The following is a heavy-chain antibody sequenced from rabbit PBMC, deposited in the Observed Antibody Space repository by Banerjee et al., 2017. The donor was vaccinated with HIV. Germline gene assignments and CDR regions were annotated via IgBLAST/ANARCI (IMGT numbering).Heavy chain of an antibody. V-gene: IGHV1S40*01. CDR3: ARDLAGVIGWNFNL. CDR2: IYISTAIT. J-gene: IGHJ4*01. CDR1: GFDFSSNA. Sequence: QSLEESGGDLVKPGASLTLTCEASGFDFSSNAMYWVRQAPGKGLESIACIYISTAITYYASWVNGRFTISKTSSTTVTLQMTSLTAADTATYFCARDLAGVIGWNFNLWGQGTLVTVS. D-gene: IGHD4-1*01.